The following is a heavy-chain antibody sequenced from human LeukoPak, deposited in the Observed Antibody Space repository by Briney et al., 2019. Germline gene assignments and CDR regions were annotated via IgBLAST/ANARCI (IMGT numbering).Heavy chain of an antibody. CDR2: FDPEDGET. V-gene: IGHV1-24*01. CDR3: ATAEDILTGYYNEYYFDY. D-gene: IGHD3-9*01. CDR1: GYTLTELS. J-gene: IGHJ4*02. Sequence: ASVKVSFKVSGYTLTELSMHWVRQAPGKGLEWMGGFDPEDGETIYAQKFQGRVTMTEDTSTDTAYVELSSLRSEDTAVYYCATAEDILTGYYNEYYFDYWGQGTLVTVSS.